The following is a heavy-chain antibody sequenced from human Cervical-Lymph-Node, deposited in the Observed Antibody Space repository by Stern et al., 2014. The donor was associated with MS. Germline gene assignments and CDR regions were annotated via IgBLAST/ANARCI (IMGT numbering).Heavy chain of an antibody. D-gene: IGHD4-17*01. CDR3: ARDYCDYAFDY. CDR1: GYSFTANW. CDR2: IYPCDSDT. Sequence: VQLVQSGAEVKKPGESLKISCKGSGYSFTANWIAWVRQMPGKGLERMGIIYPCDSDTRSSPSVQGQVTISADKSISSSYLQWSSLNASDSAMYYCARDYCDYAFDYWGQGTLVTVSS. V-gene: IGHV5-51*01. J-gene: IGHJ4*02.